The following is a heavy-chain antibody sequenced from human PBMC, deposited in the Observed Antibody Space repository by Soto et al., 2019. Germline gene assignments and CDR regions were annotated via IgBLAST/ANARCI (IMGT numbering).Heavy chain of an antibody. J-gene: IGHJ4*02. CDR2: VRSKSDGGTT. V-gene: IGHV3-15*01. CDR1: GFTFSHAW. CDR3: TTEAPGGSNFDY. D-gene: IGHD2-15*01. Sequence: GGSLRLSXAASGFTFSHAWMSWVRQAPGKGLEWVGRVRSKSDGGTTDYAAPVKGRFTISRDDSKNTLYLQMNSLKTEDTAVYYCTTEAPGGSNFDYWGQGTLVTVS.